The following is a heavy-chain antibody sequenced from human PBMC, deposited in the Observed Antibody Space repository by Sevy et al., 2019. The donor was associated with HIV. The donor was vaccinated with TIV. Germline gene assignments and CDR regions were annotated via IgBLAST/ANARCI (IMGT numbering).Heavy chain of an antibody. Sequence: ASVKVSCKASGYTFIDYYIHWVRQAPGQALEWMGRINPNSGATNYAQKFQDRVTMTRDTSISTSYMELRKRRADDTALYYCTREDYYDASGGWVDPWGQGTLVTVSS. D-gene: IGHD3-22*01. CDR1: GYTFIDYY. CDR2: INPNSGAT. J-gene: IGHJ5*02. CDR3: TREDYYDASGGWVDP. V-gene: IGHV1-2*06.